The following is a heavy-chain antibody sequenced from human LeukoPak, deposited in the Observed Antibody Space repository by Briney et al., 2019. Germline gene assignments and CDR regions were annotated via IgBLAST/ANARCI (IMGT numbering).Heavy chain of an antibody. D-gene: IGHD3-3*01. Sequence: GGSLTLSCAAPGFTFSSYSMNWLRQAPGKGLEGVSSISSSSSYIYYTDSAKGRFTIARDNAKNSMYLQMNSLRAEDTAVYYCARDLGVRFFYYYYYYMDVWGKGTTVTVSS. CDR2: ISSSSSYI. CDR3: ARDLGVRFFYYYYYYMDV. CDR1: GFTFSSYS. V-gene: IGHV3-21*01. J-gene: IGHJ6*03.